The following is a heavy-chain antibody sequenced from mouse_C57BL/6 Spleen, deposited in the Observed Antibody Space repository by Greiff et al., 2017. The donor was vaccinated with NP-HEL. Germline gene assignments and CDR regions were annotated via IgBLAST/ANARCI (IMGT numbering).Heavy chain of an antibody. J-gene: IGHJ2*01. CDR2: IDPSDSYT. CDR3: ARTPYYYGSSSYYFDY. D-gene: IGHD1-1*01. CDR1: GYTFTSYW. Sequence: QVQLQQPGAELVRPGTSVKLSCKASGYTFTSYWMHWVKQRPGQGLEWIGVIDPSDSYTNYNQKFKGKATLTVDTSTSTAYMQLSSLTSEDSAVYYCARTPYYYGSSSYYFDYWGQGTTLTVSS. V-gene: IGHV1-59*01.